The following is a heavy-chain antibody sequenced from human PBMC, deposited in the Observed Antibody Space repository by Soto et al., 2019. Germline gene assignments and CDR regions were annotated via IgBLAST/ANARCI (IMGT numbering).Heavy chain of an antibody. V-gene: IGHV1-2*04. D-gene: IGHD6-19*01. CDR1: GYTFTGYY. Sequence: ASVKVSCKASGYTFTGYYMHWVRQAPGQGLEWMGWINPNSGGTNYAQKFQGWVTMTRDTSINTAYMELSRLRSDDTAVYYCARDKVVRQWLVVGRYYYYGMDVWGQGTTVTVSS. CDR3: ARDKVVRQWLVVGRYYYYGMDV. J-gene: IGHJ6*02. CDR2: INPNSGGT.